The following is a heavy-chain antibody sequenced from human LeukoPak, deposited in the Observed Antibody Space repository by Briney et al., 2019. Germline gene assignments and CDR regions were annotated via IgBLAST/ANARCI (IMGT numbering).Heavy chain of an antibody. CDR2: IGAYNGDT. CDR3: TRDHCSGDNCPSFDY. D-gene: IGHD2-15*01. V-gene: IGHV1-18*04. CDR1: GYTFTSFG. J-gene: IGHJ4*02. Sequence: GASVKVSCKPSGYTFTSFGISWVRQAPGQGLERMGWIGAYNGDTNYAQKFQGRVTMTTDTSTSTAYMDLRSLRSDDTAVYYCTRDHCSGDNCPSFDYWGQGTLVTVSS.